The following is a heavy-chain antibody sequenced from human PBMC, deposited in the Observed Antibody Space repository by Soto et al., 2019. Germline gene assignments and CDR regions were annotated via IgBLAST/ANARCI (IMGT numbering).Heavy chain of an antibody. V-gene: IGHV3-11*01. Sequence: GGSLRLSCAASGFTFSDYYMSWIRQAPGKGLEWVSYISSSGSTIYYADSVKGQFAISRDNAKNSLYLQMNSLRAEDTAVYYCARDYTMGLYNWFDPWGQGTLVTVSS. J-gene: IGHJ5*02. CDR1: GFTFSDYY. CDR2: ISSSGSTI. CDR3: ARDYTMGLYNWFDP. D-gene: IGHD1-26*01.